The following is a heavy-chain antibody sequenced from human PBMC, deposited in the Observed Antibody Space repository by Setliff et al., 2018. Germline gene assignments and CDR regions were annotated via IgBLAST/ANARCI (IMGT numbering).Heavy chain of an antibody. CDR3: ARERLESSGSPLAFDI. CDR2: LYYTGAT. J-gene: IGHJ3*02. CDR1: GGSISSMSYY. V-gene: IGHV4-39*07. Sequence: PSETLSLTCTVSGGSISSMSYYWGWIRQPPGKGLEWIGILYYTGATYYNPSLKSRVTISVDTPNNQFSLKLSSVTAADTAAYYCARERLESSGSPLAFDIWGQGTRVTVSS. D-gene: IGHD1-26*01.